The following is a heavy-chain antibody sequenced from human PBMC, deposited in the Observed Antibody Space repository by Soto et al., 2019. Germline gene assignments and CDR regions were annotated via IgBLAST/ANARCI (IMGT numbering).Heavy chain of an antibody. CDR1: GGTFSSYA. CDR3: AREADDSSGYCLDY. CDR2: IITIFGTA. J-gene: IGHJ4*02. Sequence: QVQLVQSGAEVKKPGPSVKVSCKAAGGTFSSYAISWVRQAPGQGLEWLGGIITIFGTANYAQKFQVRVTITADKSTITAYMELSSLRSEDTAVYYCAREADDSSGYCLDYWGQGTLVTVSS. V-gene: IGHV1-69*06. D-gene: IGHD3-22*01.